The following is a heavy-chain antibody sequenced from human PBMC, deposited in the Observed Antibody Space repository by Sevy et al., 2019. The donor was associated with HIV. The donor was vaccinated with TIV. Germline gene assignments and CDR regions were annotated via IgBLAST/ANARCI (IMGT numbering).Heavy chain of an antibody. Sequence: GGSLRLSCAASGFTFTGAWLNWVRQAPGKGLEWVGRIKANIHGGTADYAAPVKGRFTISRDDSKNTLYLQMNSLKIDDTAVYYCTTAHVALADIDFWGQGTLVAVSS. CDR2: IKANIHGGTA. J-gene: IGHJ4*02. D-gene: IGHD2-15*01. V-gene: IGHV3-15*01. CDR1: GFTFTGAW. CDR3: TTAHVALADIDF.